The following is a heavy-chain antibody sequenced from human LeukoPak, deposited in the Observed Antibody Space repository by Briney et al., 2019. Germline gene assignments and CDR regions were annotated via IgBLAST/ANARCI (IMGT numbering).Heavy chain of an antibody. Sequence: ASVKVSCKASGYTFTSYGISWVRQAPGQGLEWMGWISAYNGNTNYAQKLQGRVTMTTDTSTSTAYMELRSLRSDDTAVYHCARDSTYDYVWGSYRYPFDYWGQGTLVTVSS. V-gene: IGHV1-18*01. D-gene: IGHD3-16*02. CDR3: ARDSTYDYVWGSYRYPFDY. CDR2: ISAYNGNT. CDR1: GYTFTSYG. J-gene: IGHJ4*02.